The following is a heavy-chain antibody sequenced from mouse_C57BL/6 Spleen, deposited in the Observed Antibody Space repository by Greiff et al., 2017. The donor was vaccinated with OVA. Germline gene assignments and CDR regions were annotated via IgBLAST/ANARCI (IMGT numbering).Heavy chain of an antibody. CDR3: ARDLIAGPSYAMDY. D-gene: IGHD1-1*01. V-gene: IGHV5-17*01. Sequence: EVKVEESGGGLVKPGGSLKLSCAASGFTFSDYGMHWVRQAPEKGLEWVAYISSGSSTIYYADTVKGRFTISRDNAKNTLFLQMTSLRSEDTAMYYCARDLIAGPSYAMDYWGQGTSVTVSS. J-gene: IGHJ4*01. CDR2: ISSGSSTI. CDR1: GFTFSDYG.